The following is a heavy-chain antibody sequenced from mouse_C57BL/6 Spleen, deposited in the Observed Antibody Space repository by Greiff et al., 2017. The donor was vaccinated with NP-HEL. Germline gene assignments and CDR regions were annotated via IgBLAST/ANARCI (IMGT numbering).Heavy chain of an antibody. CDR1: GYTFTSYG. J-gene: IGHJ2*01. D-gene: IGHD1-1*01. CDR3: SSCCITGGGARYFDY. Sequence: QVQLQQSGAELVKPGASVKLSCKASGYTFTSYGMSWVKQRPGQGLEWIGEIYPSSGNTYYNEKFKGKATLTVDKSSSTAYMQLSSLTSEDSAVYFCSSCCITGGGARYFDYWGQGTTLTVSS. V-gene: IGHV1-81*01. CDR2: IYPSSGNT.